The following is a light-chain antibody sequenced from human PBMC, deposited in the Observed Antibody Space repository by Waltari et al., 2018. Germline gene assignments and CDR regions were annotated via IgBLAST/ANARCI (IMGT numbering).Light chain of an antibody. V-gene: IGKV3-20*01. CDR3: QHYVSLPVT. Sequence: EIVLTQSPGTLSLSLGERATLSCRASQSVSRALAWYQQNPGQAPRLLIYGASNRATGIPDRFSGSGAGTDFSLIISRLEPEDCAVYYCQHYVSLPVTFGQGTKVEIK. J-gene: IGKJ1*01. CDR2: GAS. CDR1: QSVSRA.